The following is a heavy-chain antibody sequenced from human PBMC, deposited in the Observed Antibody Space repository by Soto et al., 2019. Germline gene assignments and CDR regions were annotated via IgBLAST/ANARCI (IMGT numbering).Heavy chain of an antibody. J-gene: IGHJ6*01. CDR1: GDTFGSYA. V-gene: IGHV1-69*01. D-gene: IGHD3-10*01. CDR3: AGDLRYCGSASFFRGMDD. Sequence: QEVLVQSGAEVKKPGSSVKVSCKTSGDTFGSYAISWVRQAPGQGLEWMGGIVPFIHTSNYAQKFQGSVKITEDDSTTIVHIDVSRLTSGDTSVYYCAGDLRYCGSASFFRGMDDWGQGTRVTVSS. CDR2: IVPFIHTS.